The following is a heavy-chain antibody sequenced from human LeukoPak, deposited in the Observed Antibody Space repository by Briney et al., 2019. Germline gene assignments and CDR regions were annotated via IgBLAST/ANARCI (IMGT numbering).Heavy chain of an antibody. Sequence: GGSLRLSCAASGFTFSSYSMNWVRQAPGKGLEWVSYISGSSSTIDYAGSVKGRFTISRDNAKNTLYLQMNSLRAEDTAVYYCAKDRALYDYVWGSYRSHDAFDIWGQGTMVTVSS. J-gene: IGHJ3*02. CDR3: AKDRALYDYVWGSYRSHDAFDI. D-gene: IGHD3-16*02. V-gene: IGHV3-48*01. CDR1: GFTFSSYS. CDR2: ISGSSSTI.